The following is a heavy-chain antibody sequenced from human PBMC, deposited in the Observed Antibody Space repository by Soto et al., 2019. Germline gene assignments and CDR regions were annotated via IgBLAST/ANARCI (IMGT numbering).Heavy chain of an antibody. CDR1: GFTFSTYG. CDR3: GREGPITMVRGVVDY. Sequence: QVQLVESGGDVVQPGRSLRLSCAASGFTFSTYGMHWVRQAPGKGLEWVAVMSYDGSDKFYADSVKGRFTISRDNSKNTRYLEMNSLRAEDTAVYYCGREGPITMVRGVVDYWGQGTLVTVSS. CDR2: MSYDGSDK. V-gene: IGHV3-33*01. J-gene: IGHJ4*02. D-gene: IGHD3-10*01.